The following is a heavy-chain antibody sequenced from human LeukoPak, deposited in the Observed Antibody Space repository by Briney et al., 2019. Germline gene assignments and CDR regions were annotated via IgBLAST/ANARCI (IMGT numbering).Heavy chain of an antibody. CDR2: IYHSGST. J-gene: IGHJ4*02. CDR1: GGSIRSNNYY. V-gene: IGHV4-39*07. Sequence: SETLSLTCTVSGGSIRSNNYYWCWVRQPPGKGLEWIGTIYHSGSTNYNPSLKSRVTISVDKSKNQFSLKLSSVTAADTAVYYCARLVSVVGGYESDYWGQGTLVTVSS. D-gene: IGHD5-12*01. CDR3: ARLVSVVGGYESDY.